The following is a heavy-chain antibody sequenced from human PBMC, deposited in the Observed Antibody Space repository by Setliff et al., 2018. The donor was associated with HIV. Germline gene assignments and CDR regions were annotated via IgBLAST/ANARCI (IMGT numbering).Heavy chain of an antibody. V-gene: IGHV1-18*01. Sequence: ASVKVSCKASGYPFSNFGVSWVRQAPGQGLEWMAWINVYNGDTNFALKFQGRVTMTKDTSTGTAYMELSSLRSDDTAVYFCARGALLAVFDFDHWGHGTQVTVSS. J-gene: IGHJ4*01. CDR3: ARGALLAVFDFDH. CDR1: GYPFSNFG. D-gene: IGHD3-10*01. CDR2: INVYNGDT.